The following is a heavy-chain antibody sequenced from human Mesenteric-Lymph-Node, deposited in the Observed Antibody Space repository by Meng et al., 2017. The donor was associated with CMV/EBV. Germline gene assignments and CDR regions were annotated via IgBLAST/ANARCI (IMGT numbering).Heavy chain of an antibody. V-gene: IGHV4-38-2*02. J-gene: IGHJ4*02. CDR2: IYHSGST. D-gene: IGHD5-12*01. Sequence: SETLSLTCTVSGYSITSGYYWGWIRQPPGKGLEWIGSIYHSGSTYYNPSLKSPVTISLDMAKNQFSLKLNSVTAADTALYYCARGGVATINPFDYWGQGTLVTVSS. CDR3: ARGGVATINPFDY. CDR1: GYSITSGYY.